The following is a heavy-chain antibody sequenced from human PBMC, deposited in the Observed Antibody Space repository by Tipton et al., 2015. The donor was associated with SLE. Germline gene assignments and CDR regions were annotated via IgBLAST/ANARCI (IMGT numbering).Heavy chain of an antibody. CDR2: INHTGIT. J-gene: IGHJ3*02. V-gene: IGHV4-34*01. Sequence: TLSLTCDVYGESLSSGYFWSWIRQPPGKGLVWIGEINHTGITNNKPSLKSRVTISVETSKNQFSLRLTSVTAADTAVYYCARVQYSSSPGTFDIWGQGTMVTVSS. D-gene: IGHD6-6*01. CDR1: GESLSSGYF. CDR3: ARVQYSSSPGTFDI.